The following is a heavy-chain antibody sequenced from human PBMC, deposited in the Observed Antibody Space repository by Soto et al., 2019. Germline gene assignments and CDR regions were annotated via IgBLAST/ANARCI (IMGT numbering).Heavy chain of an antibody. CDR2: IDWDDDK. Sequence: GSGPTLVNPTQTLTLTCTFSGFSLSTSGMCVSWIRQPPGKALEWLARIDWDDDKYYSTSLKTRLTISKDTSKNQVVLTMTNMDPVDTATYYCARTPYYYGSGSYYWAGPFDYWGQGTLVTVSS. V-gene: IGHV2-70*11. D-gene: IGHD3-10*01. J-gene: IGHJ4*02. CDR1: GFSLSTSGMC. CDR3: ARTPYYYGSGSYYWAGPFDY.